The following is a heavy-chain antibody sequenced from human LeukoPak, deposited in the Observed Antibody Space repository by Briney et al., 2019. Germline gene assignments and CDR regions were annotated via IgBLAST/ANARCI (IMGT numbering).Heavy chain of an antibody. CDR2: INWNGGST. Sequence: GGSLRLSCAASGFTFDDYGMSWVRQAPGKGLEWVSGINWNGGSTGYADSVKGRFTISRDSSKNTLYLQMNSLRAEDTAVYYCTTISTLPYWGQGTLVTVSS. CDR1: GFTFDDYG. V-gene: IGHV3-20*04. D-gene: IGHD2/OR15-2a*01. CDR3: TTISTLPY. J-gene: IGHJ4*02.